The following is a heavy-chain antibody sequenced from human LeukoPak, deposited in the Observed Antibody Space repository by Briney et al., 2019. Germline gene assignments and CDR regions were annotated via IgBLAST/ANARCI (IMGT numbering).Heavy chain of an antibody. J-gene: IGHJ4*02. CDR1: GFTFTSHA. CDR3: AKALGSGWSPSGPDY. CDR2: IWYDGSSK. V-gene: IGHV3-33*06. Sequence: GGSLRLSCAPSGFTFTSHAMHWVRQAPGKGLGWEALIWYDGSSKNYADSVKGRFTISRDFSKNMLYLQMDSLRVEDTAVNYCAKALGSGWSPSGPDYWGQGTLVTVSS. D-gene: IGHD6-19*01.